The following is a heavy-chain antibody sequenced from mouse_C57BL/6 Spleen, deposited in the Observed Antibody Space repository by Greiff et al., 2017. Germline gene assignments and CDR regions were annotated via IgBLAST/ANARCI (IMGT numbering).Heavy chain of an antibody. V-gene: IGHV1-80*01. CDR2: IYPGDGDT. CDR1: GYAFSSYW. J-gene: IGHJ2*01. Sequence: QVQLQQSGAELVKPGASVKISCKASGYAFSSYWMNWVKQRPGKGLAWIGQIYPGDGDTNYYGQVKGKATMTADKSSSTAYMQLSSLTSEDSAVYFCARDWDEGGYGGQGTTLTVSS. D-gene: IGHD4-1*01. CDR3: ARDWDEGGY.